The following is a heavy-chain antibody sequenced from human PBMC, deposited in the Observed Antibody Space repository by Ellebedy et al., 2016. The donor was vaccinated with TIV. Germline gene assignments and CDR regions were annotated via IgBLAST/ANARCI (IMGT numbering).Heavy chain of an antibody. D-gene: IGHD2-21*01. V-gene: IGHV1-8*01. Sequence: AASVKVSCKASGYTFTNYDINWVRQAAGQGLEWMGWMTPKSGDTGFARKFQGRVTMTRDTSISTASMELSSLRSEDTAMYYCARWGIEGGAFDIWGQGTTVTVSS. CDR1: GYTFTNYD. CDR3: ARWGIEGGAFDI. CDR2: MTPKSGDT. J-gene: IGHJ3*02.